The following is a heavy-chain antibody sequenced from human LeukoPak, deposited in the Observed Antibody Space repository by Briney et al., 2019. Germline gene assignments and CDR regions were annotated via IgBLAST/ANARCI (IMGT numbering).Heavy chain of an antibody. Sequence: PGGSLRLSCAASGFTFSSYAMSWVRQAPGKGLEWVSTISGSGGSTYYADSVKGRFTISRDNSKSTLYLQMNSLRAEDTAVYYCAKYDSSGYYQRDYGMDVWGQGTTVTVSS. V-gene: IGHV3-23*01. J-gene: IGHJ6*02. D-gene: IGHD3-22*01. CDR1: GFTFSSYA. CDR3: AKYDSSGYYQRDYGMDV. CDR2: ISGSGGST.